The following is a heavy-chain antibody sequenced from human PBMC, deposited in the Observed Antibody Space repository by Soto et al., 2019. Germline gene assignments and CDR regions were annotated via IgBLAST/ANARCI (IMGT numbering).Heavy chain of an antibody. CDR3: ARDRSGMDV. CDR2: IWYDGSNK. V-gene: IGHV3-33*01. Sequence: QVQLVESGGGVVQPGRSLRLSCAASGFTFSSYGMHWVRQAPGKGLEWVAGIWYDGSNKYYAESVKGRFTISRDNSKDTLYLHMNCLRAEDTAVYYCARDRSGMDVWGQGTTVTVSS. J-gene: IGHJ6*02. CDR1: GFTFSSYG.